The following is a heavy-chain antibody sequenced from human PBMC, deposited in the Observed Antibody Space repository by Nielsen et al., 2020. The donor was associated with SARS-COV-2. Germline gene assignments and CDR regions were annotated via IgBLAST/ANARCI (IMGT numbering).Heavy chain of an antibody. V-gene: IGHV3-11*06. CDR3: ARGGDYTPFGDAFDI. J-gene: IGHJ3*02. Sequence: GESLKISCAASGFTFSNAWMSWIRQAPGKGLEWVSYISDSSSYTNYAESVKGRFTISRDNAKNSLYLQMNSLRAEDTAVYYCARGGDYTPFGDAFDIWGQGTMVTVSS. D-gene: IGHD4-11*01. CDR2: ISDSSSYT. CDR1: GFTFSNAW.